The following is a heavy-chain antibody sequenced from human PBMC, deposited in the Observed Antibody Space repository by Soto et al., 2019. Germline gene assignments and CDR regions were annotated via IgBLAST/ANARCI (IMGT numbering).Heavy chain of an antibody. D-gene: IGHD3-16*01. Sequence: QVQLQESGPGLVKPSQTLSLTCTVSGGSISSGGYYWSWIRQHPGKGLEWIGYIYYSGSTYYNPSLKSRVTISVDTSKNQFSLKLSSVTAADTAVYYCARDQRLIYYSYGMDVWGQGTTVTVSS. CDR3: ARDQRLIYYSYGMDV. V-gene: IGHV4-31*03. J-gene: IGHJ6*02. CDR1: GGSISSGGYY. CDR2: IYYSGST.